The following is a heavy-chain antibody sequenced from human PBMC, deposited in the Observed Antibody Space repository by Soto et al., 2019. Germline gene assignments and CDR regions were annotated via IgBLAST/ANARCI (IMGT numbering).Heavy chain of an antibody. J-gene: IGHJ6*02. CDR1: GGSISSGGYY. V-gene: IGHV4-31*03. CDR2: IYYSGST. D-gene: IGHD4-17*01. CDR3: ARAAPHTVTTDHYYGMDV. Sequence: LSLTCTVSGGSISSGGYYWSWIRQHPGKGLEWIGYIYYSGSTYYNPSLKSRVTISVDTSKNQFSLKLSSVTAADTAVYYCARAAPHTVTTDHYYGMDVWGQGTTVTVSS.